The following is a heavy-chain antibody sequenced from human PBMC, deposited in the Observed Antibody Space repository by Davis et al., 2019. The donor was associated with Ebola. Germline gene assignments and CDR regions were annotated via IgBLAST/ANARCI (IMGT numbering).Heavy chain of an antibody. CDR1: GFTFSSYA. Sequence: GESLKISCAASGFTFSSYAMSWVRQAPGKGLEWVSAISGSGGSTYYADSVKGRFTISRDNSKNTLYLHMNSLRAEDTAVYYCAKMGDGIVVMNAVDFWGQGTLVSVSS. D-gene: IGHD2-21*01. J-gene: IGHJ4*02. V-gene: IGHV3-23*01. CDR3: AKMGDGIVVMNAVDF. CDR2: ISGSGGST.